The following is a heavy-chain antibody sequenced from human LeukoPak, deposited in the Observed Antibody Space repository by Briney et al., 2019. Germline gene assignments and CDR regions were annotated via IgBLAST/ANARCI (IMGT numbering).Heavy chain of an antibody. CDR3: ARGDYYNYYNSGRYFPNYFDP. D-gene: IGHD3-10*01. J-gene: IGHJ5*02. Sequence: GASVKVSCKASGYIFANYGFSWVRQAPGQGLEWMGWINTYNGDTYYAQKVQGRVTMTADTSTSTTYMEMRSLRSDDTAVYYCARGDYYNYYNSGRYFPNYFDPWGQGTLVTVSS. CDR1: GYIFANYG. CDR2: INTYNGDT. V-gene: IGHV1-18*01.